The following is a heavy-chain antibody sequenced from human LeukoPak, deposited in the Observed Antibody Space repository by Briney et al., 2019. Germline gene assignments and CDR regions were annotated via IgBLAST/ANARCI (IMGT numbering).Heavy chain of an antibody. V-gene: IGHV4-4*02. CDR1: GGSISSSNW. CDR2: IYHSGST. CDR3: ARMAQDDSSGYPGP. J-gene: IGHJ5*02. D-gene: IGHD3-22*01. Sequence: SETLSLTCAVSGGSISSSNWWSWVRQPPGKGLEWIGEIYHSGSTNYNPSLKSRVTISVDKSKNQFSLKLSSVTAADTAVYYCARMAQDDSSGYPGPWGQGTLVTVSS.